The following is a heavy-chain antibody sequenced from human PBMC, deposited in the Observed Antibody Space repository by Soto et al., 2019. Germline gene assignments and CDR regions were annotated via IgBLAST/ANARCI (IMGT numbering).Heavy chain of an antibody. D-gene: IGHD2-15*01. J-gene: IGHJ4*02. CDR3: AKRGYCSGGSCDAFDY. V-gene: IGHV3-23*01. Sequence: EVQLLESGGGLVQPGGSLRLSCAASGFTFSSYAMSWVRQAPGKGLEWVSAISGSGGSTYYADSVKGRFTISRDNSKNTLYLQMNSLRAEDTAVYYCAKRGYCSGGSCDAFDYWGQGTLVTVSS. CDR2: ISGSGGST. CDR1: GFTFSSYA.